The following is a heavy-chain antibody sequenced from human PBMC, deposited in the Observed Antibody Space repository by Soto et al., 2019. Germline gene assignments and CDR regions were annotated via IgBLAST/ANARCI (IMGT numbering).Heavy chain of an antibody. Sequence: SETLSLTCTVSGGSISSSSYYWGWIRQPPGKGLEWIGSIYYSGSTYYNPSLKSRVTISVDTSKNQFSLKLSSVTAADTAVYYGARDGNVDTAMVRESAIDYWGQGTLVTVSS. D-gene: IGHD5-18*01. J-gene: IGHJ4*02. V-gene: IGHV4-39*07. CDR2: IYYSGST. CDR3: ARDGNVDTAMVRESAIDY. CDR1: GGSISSSSYY.